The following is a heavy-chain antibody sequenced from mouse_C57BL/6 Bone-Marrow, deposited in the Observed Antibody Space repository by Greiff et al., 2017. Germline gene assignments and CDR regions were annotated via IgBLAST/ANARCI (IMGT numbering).Heavy chain of an antibody. Sequence: EVKLMESGGGLVQPGGSMKLSCAASGFTFSDAWMDWVRQSPEKGLEWVAEIRNKANNHATYYAESVKGRFTISRDDSKSSVYLQMNSLRAEDTGIYYCTTYGNYEAWFAYWGQGTLVTVAA. CDR2: IRNKANNHAT. CDR3: TTYGNYEAWFAY. D-gene: IGHD2-1*01. V-gene: IGHV6-6*01. J-gene: IGHJ3*01. CDR1: GFTFSDAW.